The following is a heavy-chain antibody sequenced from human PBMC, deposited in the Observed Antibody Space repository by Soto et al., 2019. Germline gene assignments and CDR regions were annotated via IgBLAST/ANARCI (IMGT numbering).Heavy chain of an antibody. V-gene: IGHV1-69*13. CDR2: IIPIFGTA. J-gene: IGHJ5*02. CDR1: GGTFSSYA. CDR3: AIILRAMARGNWGNWFDP. Sequence: SVKVSCKASGGTFSSYAISWVRQTPGQGLEWMGGIIPIFGTANYAQKFQGRVTITADESTSTAYMELSSLRSEDTAVYYCAIILRAMARGNWGNWFDPWGQGTLVTVSS. D-gene: IGHD3-10*01.